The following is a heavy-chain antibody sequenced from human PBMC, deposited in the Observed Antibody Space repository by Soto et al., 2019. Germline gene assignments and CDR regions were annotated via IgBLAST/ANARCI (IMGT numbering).Heavy chain of an antibody. J-gene: IGHJ6*02. CDR1: GYTFTSYG. D-gene: IGHD2-2*03. CDR3: ARDYFLAIVVVPAAREGGYCYGLAV. CDR2: ISAYNGNT. Sequence: GASVKVSCKASGYTFTSYGISWVRQAPGQGLEWMGWISAYNGNTNYAQKLQGRVTMTTDTSTSTAYMELRSLRSDDTAVYYCARDYFLAIVVVPAAREGGYCYGLAVWGQGTTVPVSS. V-gene: IGHV1-18*01.